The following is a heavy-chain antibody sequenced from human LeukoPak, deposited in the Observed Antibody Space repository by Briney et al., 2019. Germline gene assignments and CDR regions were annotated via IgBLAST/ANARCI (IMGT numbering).Heavy chain of an antibody. J-gene: IGHJ4*02. CDR1: GGSISSIIYY. CDR2: IYYSGST. D-gene: IGHD6-19*01. CDR3: ARLLAVAAPDDFDY. V-gene: IGHV4-39*01. Sequence: SETLSLTCTVSGGSISSIIYYWGWIRQPPGKGLEWIGSIYYSGSTYYNPSLKSRVTISVDTSKNQFSLKLSSVTAADTAVYYCARLLAVAAPDDFDYWGQGTLVTVSS.